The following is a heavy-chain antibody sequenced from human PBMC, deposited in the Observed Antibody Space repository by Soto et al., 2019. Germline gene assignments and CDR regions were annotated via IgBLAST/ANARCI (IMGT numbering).Heavy chain of an antibody. J-gene: IGHJ6*03. Sequence: GGSLRLSCAASGFTFSSYGMHWVRQAPGKGLEWVAVIWYDGSNKYYADSVKGRFTISRDNSKNTLYLQMNSLRAEDTAVYYCARVQVAVAGPLRINYYYYMDVWGKGTTVTVSS. V-gene: IGHV3-33*01. CDR1: GFTFSSYG. D-gene: IGHD6-19*01. CDR2: IWYDGSNK. CDR3: ARVQVAVAGPLRINYYYYMDV.